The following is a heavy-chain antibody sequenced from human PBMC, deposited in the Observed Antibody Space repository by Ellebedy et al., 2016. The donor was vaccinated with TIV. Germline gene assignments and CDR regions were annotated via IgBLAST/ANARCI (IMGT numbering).Heavy chain of an antibody. V-gene: IGHV3-21*01. Sequence: GESLKISCAAPGFTFSTYSLNWVRQAPGKGLEWVSSISTITNYADSVRGRFTISRDNAKNSLYLQMNSLRAEDTAVYYCSRGGGCGGGTCYYPDFWGQGTLVTVSS. J-gene: IGHJ4*02. D-gene: IGHD2-15*01. CDR1: GFTFSTYS. CDR3: SRGGGCGGGTCYYPDF. CDR2: ISTITNY.